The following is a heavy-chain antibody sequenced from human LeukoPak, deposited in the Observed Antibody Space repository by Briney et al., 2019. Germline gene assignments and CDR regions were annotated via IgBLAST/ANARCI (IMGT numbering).Heavy chain of an antibody. V-gene: IGHV3-66*01. J-gene: IGHJ4*02. CDR1: GFTFSSYG. Sequence: GGTLRLSCAASGFTFSSYGMSWVRQAPGMGLEWVSTIYNAGSTSYADSVKGRFTISRDNSKNTLYLQMNSLRTEDTAVYYCAGGSGWLYFDYWGQGTLVTVSS. CDR3: AGGSGWLYFDY. D-gene: IGHD6-19*01. CDR2: IYNAGST.